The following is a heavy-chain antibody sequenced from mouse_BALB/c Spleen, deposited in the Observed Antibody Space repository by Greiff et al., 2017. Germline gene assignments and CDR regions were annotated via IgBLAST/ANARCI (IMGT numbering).Heavy chain of an antibody. CDR1: GYSITSGYY. V-gene: IGHV3-6*02. CDR2: ISYDGSN. J-gene: IGHJ3*01. Sequence: VQLKESGPGLVKPSQSLSLTCSVTGYSITSGYYWNWIRQFPGNKLEWMGYISYDGSNNYNPSLKNRISITRDTSKNQFFLKLNSVTTEDTATYYCAYDYDGFAYWGQGTLVTVSA. D-gene: IGHD2-4*01. CDR3: AYDYDGFAY.